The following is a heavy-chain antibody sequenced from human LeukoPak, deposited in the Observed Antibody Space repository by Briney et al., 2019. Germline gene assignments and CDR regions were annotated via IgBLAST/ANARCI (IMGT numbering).Heavy chain of an antibody. CDR2: ISGSGVST. J-gene: IGHJ4*02. CDR1: GFRFSSYA. V-gene: IGHV3-23*01. D-gene: IGHD1-26*01. CDR3: TKLGFLSYFDY. Sequence: QPGGSLRLAWAAAGFRFSSYAMSWVRQAPGKGLEWVSAISGSGVSTYYADSVKGRFTIPRDNSKNTLYLQMNSLRAEDTAVYYCTKLGFLSYFDYWGQGTLVSASS.